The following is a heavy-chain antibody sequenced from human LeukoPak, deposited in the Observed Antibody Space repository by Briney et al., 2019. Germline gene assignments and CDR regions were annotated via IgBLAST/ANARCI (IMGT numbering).Heavy chain of an antibody. Sequence: PGGSLRLSCAASGFTFSSYSMNWVRQAPGKGLEWVSYISSSSSTIYYADSVKGRFTISRDNAKNSLYLQMNSLRAEDTAVYYCARDKVVGATHLDYWGQGTLVTVSS. D-gene: IGHD2-15*01. CDR3: ARDKVVGATHLDY. J-gene: IGHJ4*02. CDR1: GFTFSSYS. CDR2: ISSSSSTI. V-gene: IGHV3-48*04.